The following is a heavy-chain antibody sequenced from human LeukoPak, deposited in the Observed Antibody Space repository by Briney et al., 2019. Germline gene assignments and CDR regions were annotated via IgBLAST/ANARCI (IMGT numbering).Heavy chain of an antibody. D-gene: IGHD3-3*01. CDR3: ARDRNPYYDFWSGYFFDP. CDR1: GGTISSYA. Sequence: SVKVSCKASGGTISSYAISWVRQAPGQGLEWMGGIIPIFGTANYAQKFQGRVTITTDESTSTAYMELSSLRSEDTAVYYCARDRNPYYDFWSGYFFDPWGQGTLVTVSS. J-gene: IGHJ5*02. V-gene: IGHV1-69*05. CDR2: IIPIFGTA.